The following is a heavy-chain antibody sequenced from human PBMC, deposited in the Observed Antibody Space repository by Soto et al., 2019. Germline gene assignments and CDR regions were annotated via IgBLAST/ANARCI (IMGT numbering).Heavy chain of an antibody. Sequence: GGSLRLSCEVSGFTFNDYSMDWVRQAPEKGLEWVSSISSSGTYIYYADSVKGRFAISRDNANNVMYLQMDTLRAEDTAVYYCVRAGHVFDVHYYGMDLWGQGTTVTVSS. V-gene: IGHV3-21*01. CDR1: GFTFNDYS. CDR3: VRAGHVFDVHYYGMDL. CDR2: ISSSGTYI. J-gene: IGHJ6*02. D-gene: IGHD3-10*01.